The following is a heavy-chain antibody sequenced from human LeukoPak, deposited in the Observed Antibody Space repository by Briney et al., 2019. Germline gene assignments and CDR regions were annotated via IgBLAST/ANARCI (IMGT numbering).Heavy chain of an antibody. CDR3: AKDAQPRSRWFDP. D-gene: IGHD3-16*01. V-gene: IGHV3-30-3*01. Sequence: PGRSLRLSCAASGFTFSSYAMHWVRQAPGKGLEWVAVISYDGSNKYYADSVKGRFTISRDNAKNSLYLQMNTLRAEDTAMYYCAKDAQPRSRWFDPWGQGTLVTVSS. CDR2: ISYDGSNK. CDR1: GFTFSSYA. J-gene: IGHJ5*02.